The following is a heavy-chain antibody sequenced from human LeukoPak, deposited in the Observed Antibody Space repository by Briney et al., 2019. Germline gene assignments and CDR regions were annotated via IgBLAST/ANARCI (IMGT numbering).Heavy chain of an antibody. J-gene: IGHJ3*02. V-gene: IGHV3-15*01. D-gene: IGHD3-22*01. CDR1: GFTFSNAW. Sequence: GGSLRLSCAASGFTFSNAWMSWVRQAPGKGLEWVGRIKSKTDGGTTDYAAPVKGRFTISRDDSKNTLYLQMNSLKTEDTAVYYCTTATKDYYDRSPSATDAFDIWGQGTMVTVSS. CDR3: TTATKDYYDRSPSATDAFDI. CDR2: IKSKTDGGTT.